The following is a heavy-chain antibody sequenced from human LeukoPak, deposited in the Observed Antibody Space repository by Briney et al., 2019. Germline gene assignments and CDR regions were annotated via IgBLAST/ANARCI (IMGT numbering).Heavy chain of an antibody. V-gene: IGHV4-39*01. CDR3: ARHRYSGYDRSFDY. Sequence: PSETLSLTCTVSGGSISSSSYYWGWIRQPPGKGLEWIGSIYYSGSTYHNPSLKSRVTISVDTSKNQFSLKLSSVTAADTAVYYCARHRYSGYDRSFDYWGQGTLVTVSS. CDR2: IYYSGST. CDR1: GGSISSSSYY. J-gene: IGHJ4*02. D-gene: IGHD5-12*01.